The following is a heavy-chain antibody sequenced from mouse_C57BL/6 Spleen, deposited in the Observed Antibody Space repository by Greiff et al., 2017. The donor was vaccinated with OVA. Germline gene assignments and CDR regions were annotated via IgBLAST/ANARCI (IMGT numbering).Heavy chain of an antibody. Sequence: EVQLQQSGPELVKPGASVKMSCKASGYTFTDYNMHWVKQSHGKSLEWIGYINPNNGGTRYNQKFKGKATLTVNKSSSTAYMEIRSLTSEDSAVYYFASRGYYGSSPYYFDYWGQGTTLTVSS. CDR3: ASRGYYGSSPYYFDY. CDR2: INPNNGGT. CDR1: GYTFTDYN. D-gene: IGHD1-1*01. V-gene: IGHV1-22*01. J-gene: IGHJ2*01.